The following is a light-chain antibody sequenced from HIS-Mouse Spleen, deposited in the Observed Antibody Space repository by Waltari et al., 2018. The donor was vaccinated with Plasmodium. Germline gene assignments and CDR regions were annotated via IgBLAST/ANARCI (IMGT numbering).Light chain of an antibody. CDR2: GAT. V-gene: IGKV3-15*01. Sequence: EIVMTQSPATLSVSPGERATLSCRARQSVSSNLAWYQQKPGQAPRLLIYGATNRATGIPARFSGSGSGTEFTHTISSLQSEDFAVYYCQQYNNWSFTFGPGTKVDIK. CDR1: QSVSSN. CDR3: QQYNNWSFT. J-gene: IGKJ3*01.